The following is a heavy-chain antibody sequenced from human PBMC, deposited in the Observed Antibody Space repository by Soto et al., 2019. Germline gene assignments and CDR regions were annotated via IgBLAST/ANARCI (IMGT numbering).Heavy chain of an antibody. CDR1: GFTFSSYG. CDR3: ARKGGSGWRNWCDP. J-gene: IGHJ5*02. CDR2: IWYDGSNK. V-gene: IGHV3-33*01. D-gene: IGHD6-19*01. Sequence: GGSVRLSCAASGFTFSSYGMHWVRQAPGKGLEWVAVIWYDGSNKYYADSVKGRFTISRDNSKNTLYLQMNSLRAEDTAVYYCARKGGSGWRNWCDPWGQATIGTVS.